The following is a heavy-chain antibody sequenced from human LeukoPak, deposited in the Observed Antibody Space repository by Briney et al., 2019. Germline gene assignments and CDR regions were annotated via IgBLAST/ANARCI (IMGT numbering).Heavy chain of an antibody. D-gene: IGHD4-23*01. Sequence: GGSLRLSCAASGFTFSSYAVSWVRQAPGKGLEWVSAISGSGGSTYYADPVKGRFTISRDNSKNTLYLQMNSLRAEDTAVYYCAKDLEADTVVICAFDIWGQGTMVTVSS. CDR1: GFTFSSYA. CDR3: AKDLEADTVVICAFDI. J-gene: IGHJ3*02. CDR2: ISGSGGST. V-gene: IGHV3-23*01.